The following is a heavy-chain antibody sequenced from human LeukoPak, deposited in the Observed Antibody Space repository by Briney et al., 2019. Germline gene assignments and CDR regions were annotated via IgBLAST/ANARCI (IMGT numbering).Heavy chain of an antibody. CDR2: IIPILNIT. CDR1: GGTFSSSA. CDR3: AKDQGLTAPPPYGLDV. Sequence: SVKVSCKTSGGTFSSSAITWVRQAPGQGLEWMGRIIPILNITTYAQKFQGRVTITADTSSSTVYMELSSLRSEETAVYYCAKDQGLTAPPPYGLDVWGQGTTVIVSS. D-gene: IGHD5-18*01. J-gene: IGHJ6*02. V-gene: IGHV1-69*04.